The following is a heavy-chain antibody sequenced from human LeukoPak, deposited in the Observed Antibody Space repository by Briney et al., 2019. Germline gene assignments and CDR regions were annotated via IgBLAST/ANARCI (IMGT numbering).Heavy chain of an antibody. D-gene: IGHD3-10*01. J-gene: IGHJ5*02. V-gene: IGHV1-2*02. CDR1: GYTFTGYY. CDR3: ARSATITMVRGVFNWFDP. Sequence: ASVKVSCKASGYTFTGYYMHWVRQAPGQGLEWMGCINPNSGGTNYAQKFQGRVTMTRDTSISTAYMELSRLRSDDTAVYYCARSATITMVRGVFNWFDPWGQGTLVTVSS. CDR2: INPNSGGT.